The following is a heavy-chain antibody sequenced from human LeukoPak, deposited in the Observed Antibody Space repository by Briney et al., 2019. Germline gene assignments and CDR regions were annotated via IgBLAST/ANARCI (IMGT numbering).Heavy chain of an antibody. CDR1: GFTVSSNY. J-gene: IGHJ4*02. D-gene: IGHD3-10*01. V-gene: IGHV3-66*01. CDR2: IYSGGST. Sequence: GGSLRLSCAASGFTVSSNYMSWVRQAPGKGLVWVSVIYSGGSTYYADSVNGRFTISRDNSKNTLYLQMNSLRAEDTAVYYCARVGGGYYYGSGIDYWGQGTLVTVSS. CDR3: ARVGGGYYYGSGIDY.